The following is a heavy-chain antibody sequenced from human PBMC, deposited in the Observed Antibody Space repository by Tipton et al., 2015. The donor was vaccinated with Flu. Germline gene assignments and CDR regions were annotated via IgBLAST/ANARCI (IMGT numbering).Heavy chain of an antibody. CDR1: GGSISSRSYY. J-gene: IGHJ4*02. V-gene: IGHV4-39*07. CDR2: IYNSGST. Sequence: TLSLTCTVSGGSISSRSYYWGWIRQPPGKGLEWIGNIYNSGSTYYNPSLKSRVTISVDTSKNQFSLKLSSVTAADTAVYYCATEYRGGGNRYYFDYWGQGTLVTVSS. D-gene: IGHD4-23*01. CDR3: ATEYRGGGNRYYFDY.